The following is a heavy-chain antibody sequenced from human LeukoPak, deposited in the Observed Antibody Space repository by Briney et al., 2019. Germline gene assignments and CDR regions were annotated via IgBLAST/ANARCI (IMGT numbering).Heavy chain of an antibody. Sequence: AASVKVSCKASGYTFTSYYMHWVRQAPGQGLEWMGIINPSGGSTSYAQKFQGRVTMTRDTSTSTVYMELSSLRSEDTAVYYCARGRRGLPTAYYFDYWGQGTLVTVSS. CDR1: GYTFTSYY. J-gene: IGHJ4*02. D-gene: IGHD1-26*01. CDR3: ARGRRGLPTAYYFDY. CDR2: INPSGGST. V-gene: IGHV1-46*03.